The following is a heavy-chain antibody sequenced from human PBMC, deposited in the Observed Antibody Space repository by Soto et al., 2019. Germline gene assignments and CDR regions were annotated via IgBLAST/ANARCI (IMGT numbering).Heavy chain of an antibody. Sequence: ASVKVSCKASGYTFTSYGISWVRQAPGQGLEWMGWISAYNGNTNYAQKLQGRVTMTTDTSTSTAYMELRSLRSDDTAVYYCARCYDYFGGSYSPCGAHYYYYMDVWGKGTTVTVSS. CDR2: ISAYNGNT. CDR1: GYTFTSYG. V-gene: IGHV1-18*01. D-gene: IGHD3-16*01. CDR3: ARCYDYFGGSYSPCGAHYYYYMDV. J-gene: IGHJ6*03.